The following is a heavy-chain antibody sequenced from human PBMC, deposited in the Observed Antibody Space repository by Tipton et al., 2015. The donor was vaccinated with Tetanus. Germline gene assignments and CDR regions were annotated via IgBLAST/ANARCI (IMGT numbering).Heavy chain of an antibody. Sequence: QLVQSGAEVKKPGESLKISCKGSGFSFSSSWIVWVRQMPGKGLEYVGIIFTGDSETRYSPSFQGKVTISADRSGTTAYLHWSSLKASDAGVYYGAKVLGSLYGMDVWGQGTTVTVSS. V-gene: IGHV5-51*01. CDR3: AKVLGSLYGMDV. CDR1: GFSFSSSW. D-gene: IGHD2-8*02. CDR2: IFTGDSET. J-gene: IGHJ6*02.